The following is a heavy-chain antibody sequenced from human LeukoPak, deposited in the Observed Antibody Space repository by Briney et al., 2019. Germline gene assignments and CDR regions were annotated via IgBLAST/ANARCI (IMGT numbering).Heavy chain of an antibody. CDR3: ARARITMVRGVIGWFDP. J-gene: IGHJ5*02. D-gene: IGHD3-10*01. CDR1: EYTFTGYY. CDR2: INPNSGGT. Sequence: GASVKVSCKASEYTFTGYYMHWVRQAPGQGLEWMGWINPNSGGTNYAQKFQGRVTMTRDTSISTAYMELSRLRSDDTAVYYCARARITMVRGVIGWFDPWGQGTLVTVSS. V-gene: IGHV1-2*02.